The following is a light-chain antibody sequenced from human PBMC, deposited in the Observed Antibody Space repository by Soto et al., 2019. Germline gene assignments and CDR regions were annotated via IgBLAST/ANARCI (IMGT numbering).Light chain of an antibody. J-gene: IGLJ2*01. V-gene: IGLV2-14*01. CDR3: SSFTTNTTVV. CDR1: SSDVGIYNY. CDR2: GVT. Sequence: QSALTQPASVSGSPGQSITISCTGTSSDVGIYNYVSWYQQHPGKAPKLMIYGVTNRASGVSNRFSGSKSGNTASLTISGLQAEDEAENYCSSFTTNTTVVFGGGTKLTVL.